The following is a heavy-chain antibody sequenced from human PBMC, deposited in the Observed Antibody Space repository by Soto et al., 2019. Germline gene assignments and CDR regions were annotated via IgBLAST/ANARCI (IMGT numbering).Heavy chain of an antibody. CDR2: ISHSGST. J-gene: IGHJ4*02. V-gene: IGHV4-4*02. D-gene: IGHD3-3*02. CDR1: GDSINSSHW. CDR3: AARHFWSRPWTDRRLDY. Sequence: NPSETLSLTWAVSGDSINSSHWWNWVSQPPEKGLEWIGQISHSGSTTYNPSLTSRVTISVDKSKNHFPLKLTSVTAAYTAVYYCAARHFWSRPWTDRRLDYWGQGTLVTVSS.